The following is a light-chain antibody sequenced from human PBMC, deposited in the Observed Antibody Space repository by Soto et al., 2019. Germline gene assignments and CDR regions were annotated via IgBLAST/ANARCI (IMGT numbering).Light chain of an antibody. CDR1: QDISDH. Sequence: DFQMTQSPSSLSASAGDRVTITCRASQDISDHLAWYQHKPGKVPRLLIYEASTLQSGVPSRFSGGGSGTDFTLTISSLQSEDVAAYYCQKYNRSPRTFGQGTKVELK. V-gene: IGKV1-27*01. J-gene: IGKJ1*01. CDR3: QKYNRSPRT. CDR2: EAS.